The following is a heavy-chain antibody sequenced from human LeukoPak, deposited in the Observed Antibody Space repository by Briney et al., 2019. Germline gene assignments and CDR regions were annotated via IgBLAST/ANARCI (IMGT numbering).Heavy chain of an antibody. D-gene: IGHD2-2*01. CDR1: GYSFTDYF. CDR2: VNPNSGGT. Sequence: ASVKVSCKASGYSFTDYFIHWVRLAPGQGLEWMGWVNPNSGGTNYAQKFQGRVTMTRDTSISTVYMEVSRLRSDDTAVYYCARGATGYCTSPRCSGQNPDYWGQGTLVTVSS. J-gene: IGHJ4*02. V-gene: IGHV1-2*02. CDR3: ARGATGYCTSPRCSGQNPDY.